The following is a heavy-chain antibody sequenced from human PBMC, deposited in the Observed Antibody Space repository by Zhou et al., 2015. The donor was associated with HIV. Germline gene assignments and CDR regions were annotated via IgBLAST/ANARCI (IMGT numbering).Heavy chain of an antibody. V-gene: IGHV1-69*06. J-gene: IGHJ2*01. CDR2: IVPVFGKA. CDR3: ARDRGAARPDWRYFDL. Sequence: QVQLVQSGAEVKKPGSSVKVSCKASGGTFIHFGFNWVRQAPGQGLEWMGGIVPVFGKAEYAQKFQGRVSITADRPTSTAYMELRSLRSEDAAVYYCARDRGAARPDWRYFDLWGRGTLVTVSS. CDR1: GGTFIHFG. D-gene: IGHD6-6*01.